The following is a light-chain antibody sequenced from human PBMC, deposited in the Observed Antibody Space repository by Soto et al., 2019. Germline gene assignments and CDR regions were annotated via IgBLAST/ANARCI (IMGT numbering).Light chain of an antibody. CDR1: SSDVGGYNY. Sequence: QSALTQPRSVSGSPGQSVTISCTGTSSDVGGYNYVSWYQQHPGKAPKLMIYDVTKRPSGVPDRFSASKSGNTASLTISGLQAEDEADYYCCSYAGSSWVFGGGTKVTVL. CDR3: CSYAGSSWV. V-gene: IGLV2-11*01. CDR2: DVT. J-gene: IGLJ3*02.